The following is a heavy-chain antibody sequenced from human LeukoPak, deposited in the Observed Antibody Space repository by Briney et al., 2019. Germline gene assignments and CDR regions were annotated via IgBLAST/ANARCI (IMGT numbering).Heavy chain of an antibody. D-gene: IGHD3-22*01. CDR1: GFTVSSNY. J-gene: IGHJ4*02. V-gene: IGHV3-66*01. Sequence: GGSLRLSCAVSGFTVSSNYMSWVRQAPGKGLEWVSVIYSGGSTYYADSVKGRFTISRDNSKNTLYLQMNSLRAEDTAVYYCYSLIVVEIRVINDYWGQGTLVTVSS. CDR2: IYSGGST. CDR3: YSLIVVEIRVINDY.